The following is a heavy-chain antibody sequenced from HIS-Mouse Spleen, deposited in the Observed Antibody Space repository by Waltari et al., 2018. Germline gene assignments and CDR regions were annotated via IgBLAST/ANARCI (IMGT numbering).Heavy chain of an antibody. J-gene: IGHJ4*02. V-gene: IGHV3-30*18. D-gene: IGHD1-26*01. CDR1: GFTFSSYG. Sequence: QVQLVESGGGVVQPGRSLRLSCAASGFTFSSYGMHWVRQAPGKGLEWVAVISYDGINKSYADSVKGRFTISRDNSKNTLYLQMNSLRAEDTAVYYCAKDTSGSYSDYWGQGTLVTVSS. CDR3: AKDTSGSYSDY. CDR2: ISYDGINK.